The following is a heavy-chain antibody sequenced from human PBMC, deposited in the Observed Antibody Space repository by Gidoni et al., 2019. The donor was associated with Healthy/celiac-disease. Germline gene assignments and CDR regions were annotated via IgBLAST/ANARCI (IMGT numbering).Heavy chain of an antibody. J-gene: IGHJ4*02. CDR2: ISSSSSYI. V-gene: IGHV3-21*01. D-gene: IGHD2-15*01. CDR1: GFTFSSYS. CDR3: ARDLFVVPFDY. Sequence: EVQLVESGGGLVKHGGSLRLSCAASGFTFSSYSMNWVRQAPGKGLEWVSSISSSSSYIYYADSVKGRFTISRDNAKNSLYLQMNSLRAEDTAVYYCARDLFVVPFDYWGQGTLVTVSS.